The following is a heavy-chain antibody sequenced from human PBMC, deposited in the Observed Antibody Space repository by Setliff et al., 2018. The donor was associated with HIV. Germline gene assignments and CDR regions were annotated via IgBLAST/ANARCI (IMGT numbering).Heavy chain of an antibody. D-gene: IGHD5-18*01. CDR1: GESFRGHF. V-gene: IGHV4-34*01. Sequence: SETLSLTCVVNGESFRGHFWTWIRQIPGKGLQWIGEIRHSGNTNYNPSLKSRVTISVDASRNQFSLRLSSVSAADTAVYYCAAWGPRYSYAPYFFDSWGQGTLVTVSS. J-gene: IGHJ4*02. CDR2: IRHSGNT. CDR3: AAWGPRYSYAPYFFDS.